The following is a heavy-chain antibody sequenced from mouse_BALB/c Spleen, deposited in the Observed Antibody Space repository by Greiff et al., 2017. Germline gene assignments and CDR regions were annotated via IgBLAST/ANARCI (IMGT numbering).Heavy chain of an antibody. D-gene: IGHD2-4*01. Sequence: EVQLQQSGPELMKPGASVKISCKASGYSFTSYYMHWVKQSHGKSLEWIGYIDPFNGGTSYNQNFQGKATLTVDKSSSTAYMHLSSLTSEASAVYYCARAMIKRRAMDDWGQGTSVTVSS. CDR1: GYSFTSYY. CDR3: ARAMIKRRAMDD. J-gene: IGHJ4*01. V-gene: IGHV1S135*01. CDR2: IDPFNGGT.